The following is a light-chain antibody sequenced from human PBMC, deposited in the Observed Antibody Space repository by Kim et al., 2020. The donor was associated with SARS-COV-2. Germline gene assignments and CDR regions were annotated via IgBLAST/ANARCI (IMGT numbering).Light chain of an antibody. J-gene: IGKJ1*01. CDR2: KAS. CDR1: QNIHIW. CDR3: QQYDVDPET. Sequence: ASVGDRVTFSCRASQNIHIWLAWFQQKPGKAPRVLMYKASTLESGVPSRFSGSGSGTEFTLSINSLQPDDYATYYCQQYDVDPETFGQGTKVDIK. V-gene: IGKV1-5*03.